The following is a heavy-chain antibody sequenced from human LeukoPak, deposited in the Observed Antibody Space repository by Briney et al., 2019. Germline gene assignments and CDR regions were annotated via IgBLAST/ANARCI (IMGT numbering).Heavy chain of an antibody. CDR1: GGSISSGGYS. D-gene: IGHD3-10*01. CDR2: IYHSGST. J-gene: IGHJ4*02. V-gene: IGHV4-30-2*01. CDR3: ARVHYYGSGSYSYFDY. Sequence: SETLSLTCAVSGGSISSGGYSWSWIRQPPGKGLEWIGYIYHSGSTYYNPSLKSRVTISVDRSKNQFSLELSSVTAADTAVYYCARVHYYGSGSYSYFDYWGQGTLVTVSS.